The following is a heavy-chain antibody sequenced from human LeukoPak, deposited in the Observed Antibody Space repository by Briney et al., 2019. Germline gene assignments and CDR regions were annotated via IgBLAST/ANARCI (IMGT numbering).Heavy chain of an antibody. J-gene: IGHJ4*02. V-gene: IGHV3-21*01. CDR1: GFTLSSSA. CDR2: ISSSSSYI. CDR3: ARVEWLKALDY. D-gene: IGHD3-3*01. Sequence: GGSLRLSCAASGFTLSSSAMNWVRQAPGKGLEWVSSISSSSSYIYYADSVKGRFTISRDNAKNSLYLQMNSLRAEDTAVYYCARVEWLKALDYWGQGTLVTVSS.